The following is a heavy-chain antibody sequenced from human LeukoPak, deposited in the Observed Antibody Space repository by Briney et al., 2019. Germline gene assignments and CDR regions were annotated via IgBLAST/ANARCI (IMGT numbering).Heavy chain of an antibody. D-gene: IGHD3-3*01. J-gene: IGHJ5*02. CDR3: ASHMEWLSYYNWFDP. Sequence: GGSLRLSCAASGFTFSSYAMSWVRQAPGKGLEWVSAISGSGGSTYYADSVKGRFTISRDNSKNTLYLQMNSLRAEDTAVYYCASHMEWLSYYNWFDPWGQGTLVTVSS. CDR1: GFTFSSYA. CDR2: ISGSGGST. V-gene: IGHV3-23*01.